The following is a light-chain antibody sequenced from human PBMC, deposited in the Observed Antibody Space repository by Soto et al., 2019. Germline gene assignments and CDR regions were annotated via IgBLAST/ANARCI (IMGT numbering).Light chain of an antibody. V-gene: IGKV3-11*01. CDR3: QQYDSSPRYT. Sequence: DIILTQSPDTLSLSPGERATLSCRASQNVRTFLAWYQQKPGQAPRLLISDASYRATGIPPRFSGSGSGTDFTLTISSLEPEDFAVYFCQQYDSSPRYTFGQGTKLEIK. CDR2: DAS. J-gene: IGKJ2*01. CDR1: QNVRTF.